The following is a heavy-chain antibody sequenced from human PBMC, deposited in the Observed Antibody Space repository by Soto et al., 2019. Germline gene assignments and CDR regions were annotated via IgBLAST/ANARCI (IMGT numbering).Heavy chain of an antibody. J-gene: IGHJ6*02. CDR1: GGSFSGYY. CDR2: INHSGST. Sequence: SETLSLSCAVYGGSFSGYYWSWIRQPPWKGLEWIGEINHSGSTNYNPSLKSRVTISVDTSKNQFSLKLSSVTAADTAVYYCARGNSSSWYGIHYYYYGMDVWGQGTTVTVSS. V-gene: IGHV4-34*01. D-gene: IGHD6-13*01. CDR3: ARGNSSSWYGIHYYYYGMDV.